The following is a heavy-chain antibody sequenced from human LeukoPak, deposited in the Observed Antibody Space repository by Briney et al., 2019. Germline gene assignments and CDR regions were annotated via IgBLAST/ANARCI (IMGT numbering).Heavy chain of an antibody. J-gene: IGHJ2*01. D-gene: IGHD5-24*01. CDR3: ARRGDGYTWYFDL. Sequence: GGSMRLSCAASGFTFSSYSMNWVRQAPGKGLEWVSVIYSGGSTDYADSVKGRFTISRDNSKDTLYLQMNSLRAEDTAVYYCARRGDGYTWYFDLWGRGTLVTVSS. CDR2: IYSGGST. V-gene: IGHV3-66*04. CDR1: GFTFSSYS.